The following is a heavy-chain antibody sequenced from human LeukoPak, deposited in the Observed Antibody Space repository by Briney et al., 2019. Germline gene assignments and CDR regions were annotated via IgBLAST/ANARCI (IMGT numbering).Heavy chain of an antibody. J-gene: IGHJ5*02. Sequence: PSETLSLTCTVSGGSISSYYWSWIRQPPGKGLEWIGHIYYSGSTNYNPSLKSRVTISVDTSKNQFSLKLSSVTAADTAVYYCARRLSSSWYANWFDPWGQGTLVTVSS. CDR3: ARRLSSSWYANWFDP. V-gene: IGHV4-59*08. D-gene: IGHD6-13*01. CDR1: GGSISSYY. CDR2: IYYSGST.